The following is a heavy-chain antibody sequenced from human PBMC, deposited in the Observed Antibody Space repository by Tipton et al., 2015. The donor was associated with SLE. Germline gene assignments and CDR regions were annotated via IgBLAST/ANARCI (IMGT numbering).Heavy chain of an antibody. Sequence: SLRVSCAASGFTFSIYAMSWVRQAPGKGLEWVSTISGSGDSTYYADSVKGRFTISRDNSKNTLSLQMNSLRAEDTAVYYCAKSRYYYGAGSDYRSYGGQGALVTVSS. CDR2: ISGSGDST. J-gene: IGHJ4*02. D-gene: IGHD3-10*01. CDR3: AKSRYYYGAGSDYRSY. CDR1: GFTFSIYA. V-gene: IGHV3-23*01.